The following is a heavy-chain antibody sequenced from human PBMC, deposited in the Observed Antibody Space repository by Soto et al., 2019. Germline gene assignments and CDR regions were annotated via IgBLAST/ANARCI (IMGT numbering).Heavy chain of an antibody. CDR3: AREGVTNYTYYYLDL. J-gene: IGHJ4*01. CDR2: ISGSGVDK. V-gene: IGHV3-21*01. D-gene: IGHD4-4*01. CDR1: GFAFYYYN. Sequence: GGSLRLSCAASGFAFYYYNMNWVRQAPGKGLEWVSSISGSGVDKNFTDSVKGRFTISRDNAKTSLYLQMNSLRTEDTAIYYCAREGVTNYTYYYLDLWGHGALVTVSS.